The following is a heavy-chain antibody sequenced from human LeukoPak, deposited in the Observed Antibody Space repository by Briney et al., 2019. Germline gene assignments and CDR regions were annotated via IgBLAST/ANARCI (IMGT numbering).Heavy chain of an antibody. Sequence: SETLSLTCTASGGSISSYYWSWIRQPAGKGLEWIGRIYTSGSTNYNPSLKSRVTMSVDTSKNQFSLKLSSVTAADTAVYYCARVDDSSGYYYGDAFDIWGQGTMVTVSS. CDR2: IYTSGST. D-gene: IGHD3-22*01. CDR3: ARVDDSSGYYYGDAFDI. V-gene: IGHV4-4*07. CDR1: GGSISSYY. J-gene: IGHJ3*02.